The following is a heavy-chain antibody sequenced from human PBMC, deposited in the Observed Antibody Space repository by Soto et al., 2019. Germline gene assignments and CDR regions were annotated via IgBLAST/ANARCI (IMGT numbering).Heavy chain of an antibody. CDR3: ARGIKYGDYSSWFDP. CDR1: GYTFTSYD. CDR2: MNPNSGNT. D-gene: IGHD4-17*01. Sequence: ASVKVSCKASGYTFTSYDINWVRQAPGQGLEYLGWMNPNSGNTGYVQKFQGRVTMTRNSSISTAYMELSSLRSEDTAVYYCARGIKYGDYSSWFDPWGQGTLVTVSS. J-gene: IGHJ5*02. V-gene: IGHV1-8*01.